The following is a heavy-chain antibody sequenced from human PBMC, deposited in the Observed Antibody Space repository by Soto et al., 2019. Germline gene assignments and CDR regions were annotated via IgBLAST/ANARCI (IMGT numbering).Heavy chain of an antibody. CDR3: ARGGYSYGYVDY. J-gene: IGHJ4*02. CDR1: GGSISSYY. CDR2: IYYSGST. V-gene: IGHV4-59*01. Sequence: QVQLQESGPGLVKPSETLSLTCTVSGGSISSYYWSWIRQPPGKGLEWIGYIYYSGSTNYNPSRKSRVTISVDTSKNQFSLKLSSVTAADTAVYYCARGGYSYGYVDYWGQGTLVTVSS. D-gene: IGHD5-18*01.